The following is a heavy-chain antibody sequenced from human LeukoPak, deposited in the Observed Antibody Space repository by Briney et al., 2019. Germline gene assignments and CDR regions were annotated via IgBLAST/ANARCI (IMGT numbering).Heavy chain of an antibody. CDR1: GGSISSYY. J-gene: IGHJ6*02. CDR3: ARESGNYDFWSGYSYYYDMDV. Sequence: SSETLSLTCTGSGGSISSYYWSWIRQPAGKGLEWIGRIYTSGSTNYNPSLKSRVTMSVDTSKNQFSLKLSSVTAADTAVYYCARESGNYDFWSGYSYYYDMDVWGQGTTVTVSS. V-gene: IGHV4-4*07. CDR2: IYTSGST. D-gene: IGHD3-3*01.